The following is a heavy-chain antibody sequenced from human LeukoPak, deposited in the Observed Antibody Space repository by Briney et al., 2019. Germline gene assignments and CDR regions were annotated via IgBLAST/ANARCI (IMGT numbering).Heavy chain of an antibody. V-gene: IGHV1-69*05. CDR2: IIPIFGTA. CDR3: ARGALGYSGYDQTFDY. D-gene: IGHD5-12*01. J-gene: IGHJ4*02. CDR1: GGTFSSYA. Sequence: GASVKVSCKASGGTFSSYAISWVRQAPGQGLEWMGGIIPIFGTANYAQKFQGRVTITTDESTSTAYMELSSLRSEDTAVYYCARGALGYSGYDQTFDYWAQGTLVTVSS.